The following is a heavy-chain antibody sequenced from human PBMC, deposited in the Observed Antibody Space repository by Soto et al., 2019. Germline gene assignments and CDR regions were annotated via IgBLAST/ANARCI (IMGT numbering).Heavy chain of an antibody. D-gene: IGHD1-20*01. J-gene: IGHJ4*02. CDR3: ARVLKRITGKGELVY. V-gene: IGHV3-21*01. CDR2: ISSSSSYI. Sequence: PGGSLRLSCAASGFTFSSYSMNWVRQAPGKGLEWVSSISSSSSYIYYADSVKGRFTISRDNAKNSLYLQMNSLRAEDTAVYYCARVLKRITGKGELVYWGQGTLVTVSS. CDR1: GFTFSSYS.